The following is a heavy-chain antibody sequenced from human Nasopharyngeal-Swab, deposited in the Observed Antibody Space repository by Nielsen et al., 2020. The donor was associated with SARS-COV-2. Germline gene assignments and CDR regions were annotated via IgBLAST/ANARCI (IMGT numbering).Heavy chain of an antibody. J-gene: IGHJ3*02. CDR3: AKDRELRCFDWFPDAFDI. CDR1: GFTFSSYG. CDR2: ISYDGSNK. V-gene: IGHV3-30*18. D-gene: IGHD3-9*01. Sequence: GESLKISCAASGFTFSSYGMHWVRQAPGKGLEWVAVISYDGSNKYYADSVKGRFTISRDNSKNTLYLQMNSLRAEDTAVYYCAKDRELRCFDWFPDAFDIWGQGTMVTVSS.